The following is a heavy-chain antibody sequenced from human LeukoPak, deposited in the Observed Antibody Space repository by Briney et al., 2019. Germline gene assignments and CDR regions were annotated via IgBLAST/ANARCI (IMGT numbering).Heavy chain of an antibody. CDR3: ARLSNSSWYRFDY. D-gene: IGHD6-13*01. CDR2: IYYSGST. J-gene: IGHJ4*02. CDR1: GGSISSYY. V-gene: IGHV4-59*08. Sequence: PSETLSLTCTVSGGSISSYYWSWIRQPPGKGLEWIGYIYYSGSTNYNPSLKSRVTISVDTSKNQFSLKLSSVTAADTAVYYCARLSNSSWYRFDYRGQGTLVTVSS.